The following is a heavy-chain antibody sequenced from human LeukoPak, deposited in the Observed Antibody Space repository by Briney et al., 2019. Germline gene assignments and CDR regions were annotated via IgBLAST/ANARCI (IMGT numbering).Heavy chain of an antibody. CDR3: ASLYYDILTGYPHFDY. J-gene: IGHJ4*02. CDR1: GGSISSSSYY. Sequence: SETLPLTCTVSGGSISSSSYYWGWIRQPPGKGLEWIGSIYYSGSTYYNPSLKSRVTISVDTSKNQFSLKLSSVTAADTAVYYCASLYYDILTGYPHFDYWGQGTLVTVSS. V-gene: IGHV4-39*01. CDR2: IYYSGST. D-gene: IGHD3-9*01.